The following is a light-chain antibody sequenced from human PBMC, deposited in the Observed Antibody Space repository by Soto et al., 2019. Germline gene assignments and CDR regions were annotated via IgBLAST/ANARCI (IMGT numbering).Light chain of an antibody. CDR1: QNVYNNY. CDR3: QQYVDWPLYT. J-gene: IGKJ2*01. CDR2: GAS. V-gene: IGKV3-20*01. Sequence: EIVLTQSPGTLSLSPGERATLSCRASQNVYNNYIAWYQQKPGQAPRTVIYGASIRATGIPDRFSGSGSGTDFTLSISRLEPEDSAVYYCQQYVDWPLYTFGQGTKLEMK.